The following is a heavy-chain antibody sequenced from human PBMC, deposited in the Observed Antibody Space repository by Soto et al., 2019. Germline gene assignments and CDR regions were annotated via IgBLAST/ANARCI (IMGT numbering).Heavy chain of an antibody. D-gene: IGHD6-6*01. J-gene: IGHJ6*02. V-gene: IGHV1-69*01. CDR1: GGTFSIYH. CDR2: ILPIFGTA. CDR3: AAKDSSSSAYYYGMDV. Sequence: GSPGKGSCRASGGTFSIYHITWVRQAAGQGREWMGGILPIFGTANCAQKFQGRVTINADESTSTAYMELSSLRSEDPAVYYCAAKDSSSSAYYYGMDVWGQGTTVTVSS.